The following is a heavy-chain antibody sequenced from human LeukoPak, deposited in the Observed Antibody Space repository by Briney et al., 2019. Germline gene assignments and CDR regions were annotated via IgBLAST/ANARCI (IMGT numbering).Heavy chain of an antibody. CDR3: ARAPRDGYNYIFDY. D-gene: IGHD5-24*01. CDR1: GGSFSGYY. V-gene: IGHV4-59*01. Sequence: SETLSLTCAVYGGSFSGYYWSWIRQPPGKGLEWIGYIYYSGSTNYNPSLKSRVTISVDTSKNQFSLKLSSVTAADTAVYYCARAPRDGYNYIFDYWGQGTLVTVSS. J-gene: IGHJ4*02. CDR2: IYYSGST.